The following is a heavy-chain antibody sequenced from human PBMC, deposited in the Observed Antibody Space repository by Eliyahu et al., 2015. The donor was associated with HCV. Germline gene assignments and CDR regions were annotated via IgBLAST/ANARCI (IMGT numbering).Heavy chain of an antibody. J-gene: IGHJ4*02. V-gene: IGHV4-61*02. CDR3: ARGGYGSGYGVPGDY. CDR2: IFGTGST. Sequence: QVQLQGSGPGLLKPSETLSLTCTVSGGSVSSGSHXWSWIRQPAGKRLXWIGRIFGTGSTNYNPSLRSRVTVSLDTSKNQFSLTLTSVTAADTAVYYCARGGYGSGYGVPGDYWGQGNLVTVSS. CDR1: GGSVSSGSHX. D-gene: IGHD3-9*01.